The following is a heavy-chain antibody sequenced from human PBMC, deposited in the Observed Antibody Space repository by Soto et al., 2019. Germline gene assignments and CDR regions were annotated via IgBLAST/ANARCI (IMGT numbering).Heavy chain of an antibody. J-gene: IGHJ6*03. D-gene: IGHD3-3*01. CDR2: ISYDGSNK. V-gene: IGHV3-30*18. CDR3: AKSLYDFWSGYSVKRNYYYYYMDV. Sequence: GGSLRLSCAASGFTFSSYGMHWVRQAPGKGLEWVAVISYDGSNKYYADSVKGRFTISRDNSKNTLYLQMNSLRAEDTAVYYCAKSLYDFWSGYSVKRNYYYYYMDVWGKGTTVTVSS. CDR1: GFTFSSYG.